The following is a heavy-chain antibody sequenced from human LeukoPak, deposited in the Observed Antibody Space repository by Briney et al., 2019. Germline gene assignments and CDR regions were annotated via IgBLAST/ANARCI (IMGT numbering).Heavy chain of an antibody. CDR2: LSYDGSNI. J-gene: IGHJ3*02. CDR3: TNKDYYGSQSFAFDI. Sequence: GGSLRLSCAASGFTFSIHAMHLVRQAPGTGLQLLSYLSYDGSNIQYADSVRGRFTISRDNSKNTLYLEMNTPRVEDTAVYHCTNKDYYGSQSFAFDIWGQGTMVTVSS. V-gene: IGHV3-30*02. CDR1: GFTFSIHA. D-gene: IGHD3-10*01.